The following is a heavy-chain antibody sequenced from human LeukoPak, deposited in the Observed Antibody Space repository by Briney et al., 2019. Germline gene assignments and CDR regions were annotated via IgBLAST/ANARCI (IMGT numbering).Heavy chain of an antibody. CDR3: VRGGIRVSGIDAFDI. CDR1: GFTFSDFA. V-gene: IGHV3-13*01. CDR2: IGIGDDT. Sequence: GGSLRLSCAASGFTFSDFAMSWVRQAPGRGLEWVSAIGIGDDTHYPDSVKGRFTISRENAKNSLYLQMSSLRDGDTAMYYCVRGGIRVSGIDAFDIWGQGTMVTVSS. J-gene: IGHJ3*02. D-gene: IGHD5/OR15-5a*01.